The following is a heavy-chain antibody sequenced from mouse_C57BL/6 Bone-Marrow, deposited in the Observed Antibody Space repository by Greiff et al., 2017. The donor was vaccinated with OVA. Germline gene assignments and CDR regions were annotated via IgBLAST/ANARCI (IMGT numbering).Heavy chain of an antibody. D-gene: IGHD2-2*01. V-gene: IGHV5-6*01. CDR3: ARSETYGYDGPYGY. CDR2: ISSGGSYT. CDR1: GFTFSSYG. Sequence: EVKLMESGGDLVKPGGSLKLSCAASGFTFSSYGMPWVRQTPDKRLEWVATISSGGSYTYYPDSVKGRFTISRDNAKNTLYLQMSSLKSEDTAMYDCARSETYGYDGPYGYWGQGTTLTVSS. J-gene: IGHJ2*01.